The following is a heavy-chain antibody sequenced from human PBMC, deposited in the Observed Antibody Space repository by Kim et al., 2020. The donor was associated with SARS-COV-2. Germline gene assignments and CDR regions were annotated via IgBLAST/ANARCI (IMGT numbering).Heavy chain of an antibody. CDR3: AGPGATPDY. CDR2: ISYSGSPI. V-gene: IGHV3-48*04. CDR1: GFTFTSHS. Sequence: GGSLRLSCAASGFTFTSHSMNWVRQAPGRGLEWVSYISYSGSPIYYAASVKGRFTVSRDNAKNLLHLQMNSLRAEDTAVYYCAGPGATPDYWGQGTLVTVSS. J-gene: IGHJ4*02. D-gene: IGHD1-26*01.